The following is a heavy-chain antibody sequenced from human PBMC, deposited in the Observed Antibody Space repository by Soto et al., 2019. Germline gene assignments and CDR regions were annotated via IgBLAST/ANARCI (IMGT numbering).Heavy chain of an antibody. J-gene: IGHJ2*01. V-gene: IGHV3-23*01. Sequence: EVQLLESGGGLVQPGGSLRLSCAASGFTFSSYAMTWVRQAPGKGLEWVSAISGSGDSTYYAASVRGRFTISRDNSQITLYLQMNSLRAEDTAVYYCARRNSGWYFDLWGRGTLVTVSS. D-gene: IGHD4-4*01. CDR1: GFTFSSYA. CDR2: ISGSGDST. CDR3: ARRNSGWYFDL.